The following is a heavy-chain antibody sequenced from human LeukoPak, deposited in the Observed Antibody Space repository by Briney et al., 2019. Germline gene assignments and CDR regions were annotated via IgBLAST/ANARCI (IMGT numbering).Heavy chain of an antibody. CDR1: GGTFSSYA. CDR2: IIPIFGTA. Sequence: ASVKVSCKASGGTFSSYAISWVRQAPGQGLEWMGGIIPIFGTANYAQKLQGRVTMTTDTSTSTAYMELRSLRSDDTAVYYCARDRYYDFWSGYSPWFDPWGQGTLITVSS. J-gene: IGHJ5*02. D-gene: IGHD3-3*01. CDR3: ARDRYYDFWSGYSPWFDP. V-gene: IGHV1-69*05.